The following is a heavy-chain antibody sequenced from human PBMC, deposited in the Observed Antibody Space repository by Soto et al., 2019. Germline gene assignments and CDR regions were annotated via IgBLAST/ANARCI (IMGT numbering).Heavy chain of an antibody. CDR1: GGTFSSYA. CDR2: IIPIFGTA. Sequence: QVQPVQSGAEVKKPGSSVKVSCKASGGTFSSYAISWVRQAPGQGLEWMGGIIPIFGTANYAQKFQGRVTITADKSTSTAYMELSSLRSEDTAVYYCARVGYCSSTSCYKGDYYYYGMDVWGQGTTVTVSS. J-gene: IGHJ6*02. V-gene: IGHV1-69*06. D-gene: IGHD2-2*02. CDR3: ARVGYCSSTSCYKGDYYYYGMDV.